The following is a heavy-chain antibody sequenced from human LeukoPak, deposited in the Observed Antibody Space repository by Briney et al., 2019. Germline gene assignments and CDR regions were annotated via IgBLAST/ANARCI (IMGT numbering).Heavy chain of an antibody. J-gene: IGHJ4*02. CDR1: GGTFSSYA. D-gene: IGHD3-22*01. Sequence: ASVKVSCKASGGTFSSYAISWVRQAPGQGLEWMGGIIPIFGTANYAQKFQGRVTITTDESTSTAYMELSSLRSDDTAVYYCARVKYYYDSSGYYSTLEDYWGQGTLVTVSS. CDR3: ARVKYYYDSSGYYSTLEDY. CDR2: IIPIFGTA. V-gene: IGHV1-69*05.